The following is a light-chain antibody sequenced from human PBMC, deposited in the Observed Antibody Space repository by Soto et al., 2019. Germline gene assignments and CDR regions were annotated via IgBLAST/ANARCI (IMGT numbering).Light chain of an antibody. Sequence: QSVLTQPASVSGSPGQSITISCTGTSSDVGGYNYVSWYQQHPGKAPKLMIYEVSNRPSGVSNRFSGSKSGNTASLTISGLQAEDEADYYCSSYTSSSPHVFGTGTKVTVL. CDR1: SSDVGGYNY. CDR2: EVS. J-gene: IGLJ1*01. V-gene: IGLV2-14*01. CDR3: SSYTSSSPHV.